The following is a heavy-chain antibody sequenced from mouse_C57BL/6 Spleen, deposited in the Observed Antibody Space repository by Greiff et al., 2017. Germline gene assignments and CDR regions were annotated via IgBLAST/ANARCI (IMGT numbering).Heavy chain of an antibody. CDR1: GYTFTSYW. V-gene: IGHV1-64*01. D-gene: IGHD2-1*01. J-gene: IGHJ4*01. Sequence: QVQLKQPGAELVKPGASVKLSCKASGYTFTSYWMHWVKQRPGQGLEWIGMIHPNSGSTNYNEKFKSKATLTVDKSSSTAYMQLSSLTSEDSAVYYCARAIYYGKQDHYAMDYWGQGTSVTVSS. CDR3: ARAIYYGKQDHYAMDY. CDR2: IHPNSGST.